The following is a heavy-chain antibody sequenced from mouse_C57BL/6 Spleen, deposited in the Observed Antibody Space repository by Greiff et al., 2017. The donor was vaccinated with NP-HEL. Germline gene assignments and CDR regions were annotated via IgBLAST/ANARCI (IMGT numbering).Heavy chain of an antibody. CDR1: GYTFTDYY. CDR2: INPYNGGP. Sequence: VQLQQSGPVLVKPGASVKMSCKASGYTFTDYYMNWVKQSHGKSLEWIGVINPYNGGPSYNQKFKGKATLTVDKSSSTAYMELNSLTSEDSAVYYCARGSNYYGSSTGFDYWGQGTTLTVSS. CDR3: ARGSNYYGSSTGFDY. J-gene: IGHJ2*01. D-gene: IGHD1-1*01. V-gene: IGHV1-19*01.